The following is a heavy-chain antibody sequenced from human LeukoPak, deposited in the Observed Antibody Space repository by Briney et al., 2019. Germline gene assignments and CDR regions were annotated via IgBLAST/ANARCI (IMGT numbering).Heavy chain of an antibody. V-gene: IGHV4-59*01. D-gene: IGHD4-17*01. J-gene: IGHJ5*02. CDR2: IYYSGST. CDR3: ASERTDGDYYP. CDR1: GGSISSYY. Sequence: PSETLSLTCTVSGGSISSYYWSWIRQPPGKGLEWIGYIYYSGSTNSNPSLKSRVDISLETSKNQFSLHLSSVTAADTAVEYCASERTDGDYYPWAQGTRVTASS.